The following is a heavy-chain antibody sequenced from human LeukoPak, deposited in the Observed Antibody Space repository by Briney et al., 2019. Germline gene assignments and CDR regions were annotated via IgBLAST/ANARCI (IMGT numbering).Heavy chain of an antibody. Sequence: GGSLRLSCAASGLTFSTSGMHWVRQAPGKGLEWVAFIQYDESDKYYADSVRGRFTISRDNSKNTLYLQMNSLRAEDTAVYYCAREGGTTVAGKFDSWGQGTLVTVSS. CDR1: GLTFSTSG. V-gene: IGHV3-30*02. CDR3: AREGGTTVAGKFDS. J-gene: IGHJ4*02. D-gene: IGHD6-19*01. CDR2: IQYDESDK.